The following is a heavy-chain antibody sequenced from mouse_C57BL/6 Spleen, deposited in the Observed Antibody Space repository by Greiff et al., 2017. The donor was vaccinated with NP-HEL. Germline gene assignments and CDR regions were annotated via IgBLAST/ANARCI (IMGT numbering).Heavy chain of an antibody. V-gene: IGHV1-80*01. CDR2: IYPGDGDT. Sequence: QVQLKESGAELVKPGASVKISCKASGYAFSSYWMNWVKQRPGKGLEWIGQIYPGDGDTNYNGKFKGKATLTADKSSSTAYMQLSSLTSEDSAVYFCARSAYYSNSGFAYWGQGTLVTVSA. D-gene: IGHD2-5*01. CDR3: ARSAYYSNSGFAY. J-gene: IGHJ3*01. CDR1: GYAFSSYW.